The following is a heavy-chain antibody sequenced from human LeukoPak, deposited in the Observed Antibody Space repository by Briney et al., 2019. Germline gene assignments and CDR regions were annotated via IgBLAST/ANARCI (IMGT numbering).Heavy chain of an antibody. V-gene: IGHV1-8*01. CDR2: MNPNSGNT. D-gene: IGHD6-13*01. J-gene: IGHJ6*03. CDR3: ARSIAAANHYYYYMDV. Sequence: ASVKVSCKASGYTFTNCDINWVRQATGQGLEWMGWMNPNSGNTGYAQKFQGRITITKNTSISTAYMELSSLTSEDTAVYYCARSIAAANHYYYYMDVWGKGTTVTVSS. CDR1: GYTFTNCD.